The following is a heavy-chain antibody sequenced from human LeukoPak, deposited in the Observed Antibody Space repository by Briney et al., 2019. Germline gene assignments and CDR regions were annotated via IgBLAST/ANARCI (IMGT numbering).Heavy chain of an antibody. V-gene: IGHV1-2*02. D-gene: IGHD1-26*01. J-gene: IGHJ4*02. CDR1: GYTFTGYY. Sequence: ASVKVSCKASGYTFTGYYMHWVRQAPGQGLEWMGWINPNSGGTNYAQKFQGRVTMTRDTSISTAYMELSRLRSDDTAVYYCARDSDSVGAPGDFDYWGQGTLVTVSS. CDR3: ARDSDSVGAPGDFDY. CDR2: INPNSGGT.